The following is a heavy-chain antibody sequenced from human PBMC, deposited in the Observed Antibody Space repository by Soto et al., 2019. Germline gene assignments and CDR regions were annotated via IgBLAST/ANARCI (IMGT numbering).Heavy chain of an antibody. CDR2: INSDGSST. CDR1: GFTFSSYW. D-gene: IGHD3-9*01. J-gene: IGHJ4*02. V-gene: IGHV3-74*01. Sequence: EVQLVESGGGLVQPGGSLRLSCAASGFTFSSYWMHWVRQAPGKGLVWVSRINSDGSSTSYADSVKRRFTISRDNAKNTLYLQMNSLRAEDTAVYYCARDYDILTGYYMVGGYFDYWGQGTLVTVSS. CDR3: ARDYDILTGYYMVGGYFDY.